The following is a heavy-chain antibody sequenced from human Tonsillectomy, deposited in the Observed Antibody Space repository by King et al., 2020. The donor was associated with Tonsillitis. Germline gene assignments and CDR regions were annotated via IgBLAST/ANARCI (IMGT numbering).Heavy chain of an antibody. CDR1: GGSISSSTYC. CDR3: ASGSSWGLVDS. D-gene: IGHD2-21*01. CDR2: IYYSGNT. Sequence: QLQESGPGLVKPSETLSLTCTVSGGSISSSTYCWGWIRQPPGKGLEWIGNIYYSGNTYYNPSLKSRVTISVDTSKNQFSLKLSSVTAAATAVYYCASGSSWGLVDSWGQGTLVTVSS. J-gene: IGHJ4*02. V-gene: IGHV4-39*07.